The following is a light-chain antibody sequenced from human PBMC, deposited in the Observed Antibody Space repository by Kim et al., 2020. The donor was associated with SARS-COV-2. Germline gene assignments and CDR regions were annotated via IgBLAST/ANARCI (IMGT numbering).Light chain of an antibody. Sequence: QSALTQPPSASGSLGQSVTLSCTGTSSDVGGDDSVSWYQQHPGEAPRLMLFEVNKRPSGVPDRFSGSKSGNTASLTVSGLRAEDEADYYCSSYAGSRTLIFGGGTRLTVL. CDR2: EVN. V-gene: IGLV2-8*01. J-gene: IGLJ2*01. CDR1: SSDVGGDDS. CDR3: SSYAGSRTLI.